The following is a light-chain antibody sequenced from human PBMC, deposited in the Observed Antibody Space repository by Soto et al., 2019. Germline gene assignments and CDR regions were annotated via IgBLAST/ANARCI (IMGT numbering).Light chain of an antibody. J-gene: IGLJ1*01. CDR2: SNN. Sequence: QSVLTQPPSASGTPGQRVTISCSGSNSNIRSNTVNWYQQLPGTAPKLLIYSNNQRPSGVPDRFSGSKSGTSASLAIIGLQSEDEADYYCAVWDDSLNGYVFGTGTKVTVL. CDR1: NSNIRSNT. CDR3: AVWDDSLNGYV. V-gene: IGLV1-44*01.